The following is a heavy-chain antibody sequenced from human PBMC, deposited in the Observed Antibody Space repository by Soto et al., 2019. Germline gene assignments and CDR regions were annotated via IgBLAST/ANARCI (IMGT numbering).Heavy chain of an antibody. D-gene: IGHD2-8*01. Sequence: PSETLSLTCAVYGGSFSCYYWIWIRQPPGKGLEWIGEINHSGSTNYNPSLKSRVTISVDTSKNQFSLKLSSVTAADTAVYYCARGTLIYYYGMDVWGQGTTVTVSS. CDR1: GGSFSCYY. CDR2: INHSGST. V-gene: IGHV4-34*01. J-gene: IGHJ6*02. CDR3: ARGTLIYYYGMDV.